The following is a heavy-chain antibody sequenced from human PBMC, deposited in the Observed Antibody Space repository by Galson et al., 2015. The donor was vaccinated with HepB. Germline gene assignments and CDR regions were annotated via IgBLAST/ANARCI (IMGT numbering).Heavy chain of an antibody. CDR2: ISYSGST. V-gene: IGHV4-59*08. CDR3: ARHGSSWTFDH. Sequence: SETLSLTCTVSGDSITTYYWGWIRQPPGKGLEWIGYISYSGSTNYNPSLKSRLTMSVDTSKNQFSLKLSSVTAADTAVYYCARHGSSWTFDHWGQGTLVTVSS. CDR1: GDSITTYY. J-gene: IGHJ4*02. D-gene: IGHD6-13*01.